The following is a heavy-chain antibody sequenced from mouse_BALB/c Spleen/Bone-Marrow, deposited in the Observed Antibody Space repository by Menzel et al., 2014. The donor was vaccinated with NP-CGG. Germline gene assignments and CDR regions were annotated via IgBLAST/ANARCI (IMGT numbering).Heavy chain of an antibody. CDR3: TRGGLRHYAMDY. D-gene: IGHD2-4*01. CDR2: IHPGSGGT. CDR1: GYTFTDYE. J-gene: IGHJ4*01. V-gene: IGHV1-15*01. Sequence: QVQLKESGAELVRPGASVKLSCKALGYTFTDYEMHWVKQTPEHGLEWIGAIHPGSGGTAYNQKFKGKATLAADKSSGTADMELSSLTSEDSAVYYCTRGGLRHYAMDYWGQGTSVTVSS.